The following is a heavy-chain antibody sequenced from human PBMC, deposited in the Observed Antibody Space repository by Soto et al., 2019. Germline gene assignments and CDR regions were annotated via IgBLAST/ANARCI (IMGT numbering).Heavy chain of an antibody. CDR1: GGSFSGYY. Sequence: PSETLSLTCAVSGGSFSGYYWSWIRQPPGKGLEWIGEINHSGSTNYNPSLKSRVTISVDTSKNQFSLKLSSVTAADTAVYYCARGRSREYQLLLIRYYYGMDVWGQGTTVTVSS. D-gene: IGHD2-2*01. CDR2: INHSGST. V-gene: IGHV4-34*01. CDR3: ARGRSREYQLLLIRYYYGMDV. J-gene: IGHJ6*02.